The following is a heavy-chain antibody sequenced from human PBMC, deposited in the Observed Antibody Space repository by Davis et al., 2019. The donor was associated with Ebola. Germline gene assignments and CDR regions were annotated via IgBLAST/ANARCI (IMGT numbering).Heavy chain of an antibody. J-gene: IGHJ6*02. Sequence: PSETLSLTCTVSGGSISSGDYYWSWIRQPPGKGLEWIGYIYYSGSTYYNPSLKSRVTISVDTSKNQFSLKLSSVTAADTAVYYCARDLSRYYDFWSGYYPDDGMDVWGQGTTVTVSS. V-gene: IGHV4-30-4*01. CDR2: IYYSGST. D-gene: IGHD3-3*01. CDR3: ARDLSRYYDFWSGYYPDDGMDV. CDR1: GGSISSGDYY.